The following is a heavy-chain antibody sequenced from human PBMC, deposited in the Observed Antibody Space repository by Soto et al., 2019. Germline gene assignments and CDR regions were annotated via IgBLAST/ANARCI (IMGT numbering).Heavy chain of an antibody. Sequence: VASVKVSCKVSGGTFSKYSLSWVRQTPGQGLEWMGGITPFVDTSNYAQRFLGRVTITADKSTNTAFLEVSGLKSEDTALYFCASTSYCNGSSCYSRHYYGMDVWPQGTTVTVSS. CDR1: GGTFSKYS. V-gene: IGHV1-69*06. CDR2: ITPFVDTS. CDR3: ASTSYCNGSSCYSRHYYGMDV. D-gene: IGHD2-2*01. J-gene: IGHJ6*02.